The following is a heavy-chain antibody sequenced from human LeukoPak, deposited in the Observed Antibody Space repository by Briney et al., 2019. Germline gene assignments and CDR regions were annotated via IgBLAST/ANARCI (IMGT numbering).Heavy chain of an antibody. CDR3: ARDSIAAPGLSFDY. V-gene: IGHV7-4-1*02. Sequence: ASVKVTCKASGYTFTSYAMNWVRQAPGQGLEWMGWINTNTGNPTYAQGFTGRFVFSLDTSVSTAYLQISSLKAEDTAVYYCARDSIAAPGLSFDYWGQGTLVTVSS. CDR2: INTNTGNP. J-gene: IGHJ4*02. CDR1: GYTFTSYA. D-gene: IGHD6-13*01.